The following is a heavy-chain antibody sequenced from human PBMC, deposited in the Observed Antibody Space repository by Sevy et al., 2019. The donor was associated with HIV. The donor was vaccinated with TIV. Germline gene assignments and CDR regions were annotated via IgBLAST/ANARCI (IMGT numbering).Heavy chain of an antibody. CDR3: ARDPGIAAGFDI. V-gene: IGHV4-4*07. D-gene: IGHD6-25*01. CDR1: GGSISSYY. J-gene: IGHJ3*02. CDR2: IYTSGST. Sequence: SETLSLTCTVSGGSISSYYWSWIRQPAGKGLEWIGRIYTSGSTNYNPSLMSRVTMSVDTSKNQFSLMLSTVTAADTAVYYCARDPGIAAGFDIWGQGTMVTVSS.